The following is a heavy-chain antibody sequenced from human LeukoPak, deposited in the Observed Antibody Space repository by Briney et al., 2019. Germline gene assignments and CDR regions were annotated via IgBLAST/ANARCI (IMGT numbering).Heavy chain of an antibody. CDR1: GYRFTNYW. CDR2: IYPGDSDT. Sequence: GESLKISCKVSGYRFTNYWIGWVRQMPGKGLEWMGIIYPGDSDTRYIPSFQGQVTISADKSINTAYLQWSSLKASDTAIYYCARSASRYFDWFDYWGQGTLVTVSS. D-gene: IGHD3-9*01. CDR3: ARSASRYFDWFDY. J-gene: IGHJ4*02. V-gene: IGHV5-51*01.